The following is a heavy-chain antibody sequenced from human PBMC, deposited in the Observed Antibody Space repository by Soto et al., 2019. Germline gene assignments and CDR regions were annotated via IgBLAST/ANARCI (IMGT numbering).Heavy chain of an antibody. V-gene: IGHV3-53*01. Sequence: GGSLRLSCAASGFPVSSNYMSWVRQAPGKGLEWVSVIYSGGSTYYADSVKGRFTISGDNSKNTLYLQMNSLRAEDTAVYYCARQQTEIAALAFDYWGQGTLVTVSS. CDR1: GFPVSSNY. J-gene: IGHJ4*02. D-gene: IGHD6-13*01. CDR2: IYSGGST. CDR3: ARQQTEIAALAFDY.